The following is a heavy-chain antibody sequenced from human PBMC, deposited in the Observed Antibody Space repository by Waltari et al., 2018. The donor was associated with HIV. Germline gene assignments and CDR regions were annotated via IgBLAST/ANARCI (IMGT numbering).Heavy chain of an antibody. CDR1: GFSLTTGGVG. Sequence: QITLRESGPAQVKATQTLNLTCSFSGFSLTTGGVGVGWIRQPPGKALAWLAVIYWHGDKRYSPSLDKGRDITTDTSDNRVTRTMPTMDPRDTGTYVCAHGLGRGAVYFDRWGQGTLVAVSS. J-gene: IGHJ4*02. CDR2: IYWHGDK. V-gene: IGHV2-5*01. CDR3: AHGLGRGAVYFDR. D-gene: IGHD7-27*01.